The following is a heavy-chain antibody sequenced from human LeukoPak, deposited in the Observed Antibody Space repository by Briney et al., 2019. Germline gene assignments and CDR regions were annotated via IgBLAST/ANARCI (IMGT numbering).Heavy chain of an antibody. CDR2: IYYSGST. CDR1: GGSISSYY. Sequence: SETLSLTCTVSGGSISSYYWSWIRQPPGKGLEWIGYIYYSGSTNYNPSLKSRVTISVDTSKNQFSLKLSSVTAADTAVYYCARQSTIAAARIDPWGQGTLVTVSS. J-gene: IGHJ5*02. CDR3: ARQSTIAAARIDP. D-gene: IGHD6-25*01. V-gene: IGHV4-59*01.